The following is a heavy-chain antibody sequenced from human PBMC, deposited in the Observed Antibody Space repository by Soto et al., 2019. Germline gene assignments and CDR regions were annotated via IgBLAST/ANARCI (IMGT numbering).Heavy chain of an antibody. D-gene: IGHD5-12*01. V-gene: IGHV3-23*01. Sequence: EVQVLESGGGLVQPGGSLRLSCAASGFTFSSYAMSWVRQAPGKGLEWVSAISGSGRSTYYADSVKGRFTISRDNSKNTLYLQMNSLRAEDTAIYYCAKAYGGYDLGGLDCWGRGTLVTVSP. CDR2: ISGSGRST. CDR1: GFTFSSYA. CDR3: AKAYGGYDLGGLDC. J-gene: IGHJ4*02.